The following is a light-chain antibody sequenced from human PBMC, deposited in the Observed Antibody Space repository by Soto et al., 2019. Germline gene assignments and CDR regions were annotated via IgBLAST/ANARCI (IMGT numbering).Light chain of an antibody. CDR2: AAS. CDR3: QLYGTSPKP. Sequence: EVVMTQSPGTLSLSPGERVTLSCRASQSVASSYLAWYQQKPGQAPRLLIYAASTRATGIPDRFSGSGSGTDFTLSISRLEPEDFAVYYCQLYGTSPKPFGQGTKVDIK. CDR1: QSVASSY. V-gene: IGKV3-20*01. J-gene: IGKJ1*01.